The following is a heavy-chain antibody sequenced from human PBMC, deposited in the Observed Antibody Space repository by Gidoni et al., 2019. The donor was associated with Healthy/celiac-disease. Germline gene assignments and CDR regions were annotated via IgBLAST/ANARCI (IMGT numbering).Heavy chain of an antibody. CDR3: AGGESWSYFFDF. J-gene: IGHJ4*02. V-gene: IGHV3-53*01. CDR1: GFTVSSNY. D-gene: IGHD1-26*01. CDR2: IYSGCST. Sequence: EVQLVESGGGLIQPGGSLRLSCAASGFTVSSNYMSWVRQAPGKGLEWVSVIYSGCSTYYADSLKGRFTHSRDNSKNPLYLQINRLRAEDTAVYYCAGGESWSYFFDFLGQGTLVTLSS.